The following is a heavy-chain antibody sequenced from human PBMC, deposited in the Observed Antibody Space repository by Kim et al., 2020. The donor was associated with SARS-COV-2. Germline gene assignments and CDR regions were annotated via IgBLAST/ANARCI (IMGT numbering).Heavy chain of an antibody. CDR3: ARDLLDAFDI. V-gene: IGHV1-46*01. J-gene: IGHJ3*02. Sequence: TSNAQKFQCRVTMTRDTSTSTVYMELSSLRAEDTAVYYCARDLLDAFDIWGQGTMVTVSS. CDR2: T.